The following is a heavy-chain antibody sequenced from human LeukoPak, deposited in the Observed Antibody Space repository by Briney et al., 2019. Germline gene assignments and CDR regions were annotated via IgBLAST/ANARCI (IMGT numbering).Heavy chain of an antibody. CDR1: GYTFTSYY. V-gene: IGHV1-46*01. CDR2: INPSGGST. Sequence: ASVKVSCKASGYTFTSYYMHWVRQAPGQGLEWMGIINPSGGSTSYAQKFQGRVTMTRDTSTSTVYMELRSLRSEDTAVYYCARDISYCSGGSCYLTIDYWGQGTLVTVSS. J-gene: IGHJ4*02. D-gene: IGHD2-15*01. CDR3: ARDISYCSGGSCYLTIDY.